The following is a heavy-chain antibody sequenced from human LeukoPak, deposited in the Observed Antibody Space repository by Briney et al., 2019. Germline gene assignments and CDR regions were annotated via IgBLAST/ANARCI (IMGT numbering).Heavy chain of an antibody. J-gene: IGHJ5*02. CDR2: INPNSGGT. Sequence: GASVKVSCKSYGYTFTNEPLNWVRQAPGQGLEWMGWINPNSGGTYYAQNFQGRVTMTRDMSTSTDYMELSSLRSEDTAVYYCARDNSVEDTAWWFDPWGQGTLVTVSS. CDR3: ARDNSVEDTAWWFDP. V-gene: IGHV1-2*02. CDR1: GYTFTNEP. D-gene: IGHD4-23*01.